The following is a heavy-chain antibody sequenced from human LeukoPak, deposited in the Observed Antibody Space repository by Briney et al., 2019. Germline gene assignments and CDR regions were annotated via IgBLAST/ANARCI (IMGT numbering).Heavy chain of an antibody. CDR2: ISSSSSYI. Sequence: GGSLRLSCTASGFIFSSFTMNWVRQAPGKGLEWVSSISSSSSYIYYADSVKGRFTISRDNAKNSLYLQMNSLRAEDTAVYYCASGSGSYQSSGDYWGQGTLVTVSS. J-gene: IGHJ4*02. CDR1: GFIFSSFT. V-gene: IGHV3-21*01. CDR3: ASGSGSYQSSGDY. D-gene: IGHD1-26*01.